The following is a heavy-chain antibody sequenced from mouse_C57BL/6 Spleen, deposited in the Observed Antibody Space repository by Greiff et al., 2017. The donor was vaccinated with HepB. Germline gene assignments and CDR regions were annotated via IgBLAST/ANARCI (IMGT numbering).Heavy chain of an antibody. J-gene: IGHJ4*01. V-gene: IGHV14-4*01. CDR2: IDPENGDT. Sequence: EVQLQQSGAELVRPGASVKLSCTASGFNIKDDYMHWVKQRPEQGLEWIGWIDPENGDTEYASKFQGKATITADTSSNTAYLQLSSLTSEDTAVYYCTTGFHYYAMDYWGQGTSVTVSS. CDR3: TTGFHYYAMDY. CDR1: GFNIKDDY.